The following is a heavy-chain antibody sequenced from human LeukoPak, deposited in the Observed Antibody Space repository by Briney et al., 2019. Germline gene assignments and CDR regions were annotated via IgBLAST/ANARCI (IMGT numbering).Heavy chain of an antibody. D-gene: IGHD2-8*01. CDR3: AKDTSIGKYCTSGVCSPFDY. CDR2: ISDRSSTK. V-gene: IGHV3-48*01. Sequence: GSLRLSCAASGFTFSSYSMNWVRQAPGKGLEWVSYISDRSSTKYYADSVKGRFTISRDNSKNTLYLHVNSLRAEDTAVYYCAKDTSIGKYCTSGVCSPFDYWGQGTLVTVSS. CDR1: GFTFSSYS. J-gene: IGHJ4*02.